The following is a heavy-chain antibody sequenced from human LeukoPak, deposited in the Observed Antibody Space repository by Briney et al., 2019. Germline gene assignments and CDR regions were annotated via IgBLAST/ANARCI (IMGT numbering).Heavy chain of an antibody. V-gene: IGHV4-59*01. D-gene: IGHD2-15*01. CDR3: ARDRSGDIDY. CDR1: GGSISSYY. Sequence: SETLSLTCTVAGGSISSYYWSWIRQPPGKGLEWIGYIYYSGSTNYNPSLKSRVTISVDPSKNQFSLKLSSVTAADTAVYYCARDRSGDIDYWGQGTLVTVSS. J-gene: IGHJ4*02. CDR2: IYYSGST.